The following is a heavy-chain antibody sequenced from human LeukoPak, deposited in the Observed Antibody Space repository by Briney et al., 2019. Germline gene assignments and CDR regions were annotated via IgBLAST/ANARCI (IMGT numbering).Heavy chain of an antibody. V-gene: IGHV4-59*12. D-gene: IGHD5-24*01. Sequence: SETLSLTCTVSGGSISSYYWSWIRQPPGKGLEWIGYIYYSGSTNYNPSLKSRVTISVDTSKNQFSLKLSSVTAADTAVYYCARGGDGYMYYFDYWGQGTLVTVSS. J-gene: IGHJ4*02. CDR3: ARGGDGYMYYFDY. CDR1: GGSISSYY. CDR2: IYYSGST.